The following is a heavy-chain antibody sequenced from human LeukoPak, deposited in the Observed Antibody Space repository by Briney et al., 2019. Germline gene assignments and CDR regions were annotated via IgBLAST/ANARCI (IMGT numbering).Heavy chain of an antibody. V-gene: IGHV3-53*01. CDR1: GFTVSSNY. CDR2: IYSGGST. CDR3: ARELSSGYDMGDYYYMDV. J-gene: IGHJ6*03. D-gene: IGHD5-12*01. Sequence: PGGSLRLSCAASGFTVSSNYMSWVRQAPGKGLEWVSVIYSGGSTYYADSVKGRFTISRDNSKNTLYLQMNSLRAEDTAVYYCARELSSGYDMGDYYYMDVWGKGTTVTVSS.